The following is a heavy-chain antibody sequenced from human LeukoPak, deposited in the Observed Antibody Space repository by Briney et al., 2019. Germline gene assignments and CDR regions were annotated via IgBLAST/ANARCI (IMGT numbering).Heavy chain of an antibody. J-gene: IGHJ4*02. CDR1: GFAFSSDA. CDR2: ISGSGGST. V-gene: IGHV3-23*01. D-gene: IGHD4/OR15-4a*01. Sequence: GGSLRLSCAASGFAFSSDAMSWVRQAPGKGLEWVSAISGSGGSTYYADSVKGRFTISRDNSKNTLYLQMNSLRAEDTAVYYCARRAGAYSHPYDYWGQGTLVTVSS. CDR3: ARRAGAYSHPYDY.